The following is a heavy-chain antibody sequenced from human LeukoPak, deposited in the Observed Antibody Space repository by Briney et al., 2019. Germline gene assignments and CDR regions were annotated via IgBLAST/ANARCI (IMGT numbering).Heavy chain of an antibody. CDR1: GGSISSGGYY. V-gene: IGHV4-31*03. Sequence: SQTLSLTCTVSGGSISSGGYYRSWIRQHPGKGLEWIGYIYYSGSTYYNPSLRSRVTISVDKSKNQFSLKLSSVTAADTAVYYCARGVTYYDILTGYYGSYYFDYWGQGTLVTVSS. D-gene: IGHD3-9*01. CDR2: IYYSGST. J-gene: IGHJ4*02. CDR3: ARGVTYYDILTGYYGSYYFDY.